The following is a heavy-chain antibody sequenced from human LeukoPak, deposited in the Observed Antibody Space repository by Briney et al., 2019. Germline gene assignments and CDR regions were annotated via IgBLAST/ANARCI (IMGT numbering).Heavy chain of an antibody. CDR3: AKRSVDCSGGSCYYYFDY. V-gene: IGHV3-23*01. J-gene: IGHJ4*02. D-gene: IGHD2-15*01. CDR2: ISGSGGST. CDR1: GFTISSYA. Sequence: GGSLRLSCAASGFTISSYAMSWVRQAPGKGLEWVSAISGSGGSTYYADSVKGRFTISRDNSKNTLYLQMNSLRAEDTAVYYCAKRSVDCSGGSCYYYFDYWGQGTLVTVSS.